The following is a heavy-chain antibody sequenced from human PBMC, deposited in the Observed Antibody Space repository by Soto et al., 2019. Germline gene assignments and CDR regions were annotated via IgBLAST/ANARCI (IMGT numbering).Heavy chain of an antibody. V-gene: IGHV4-39*01. CDR1: GGSISSNSYY. D-gene: IGHD4-17*01. Sequence: QLQLQESGPGLVKPSETLSLTCTVSGGSISSNSYYWGWIRQPPGKGLEWIGSIYYSGSTYYNPSLKSRVTISVDTSKNQFSLKLSSVTAADTAVYYCARGLTTMTTNAFDIWGQGTMVTVSS. J-gene: IGHJ3*02. CDR2: IYYSGST. CDR3: ARGLTTMTTNAFDI.